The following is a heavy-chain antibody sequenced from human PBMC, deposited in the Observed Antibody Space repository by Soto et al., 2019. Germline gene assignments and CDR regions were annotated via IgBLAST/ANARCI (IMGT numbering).Heavy chain of an antibody. D-gene: IGHD3-22*01. CDR1: GFTFDDYT. CDR3: AKVLTMIVVVSDAFDI. V-gene: IGHV3-43*01. J-gene: IGHJ3*02. Sequence: PGGSLRLSCAASGFTFDDYTRHWVRQAPGKGLEWVSLISWDGGSTYYADSVKGRFTISRDNSKNSLYLQMNSLRTEDTALYYCAKVLTMIVVVSDAFDIWGQGTMVTVSS. CDR2: ISWDGGST.